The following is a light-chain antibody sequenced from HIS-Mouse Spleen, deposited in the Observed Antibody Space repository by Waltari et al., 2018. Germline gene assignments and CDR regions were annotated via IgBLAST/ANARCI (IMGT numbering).Light chain of an antibody. CDR3: YSTDSSGNHRRV. V-gene: IGLV3-10*01. CDR2: EDS. CDR1: ALPNKY. J-gene: IGLJ3*02. Sequence: SYELTQPPSGSVSPGHTARITFSGDALPNKYAYLSQPKSGQAPVLVIYEDSKRPSGIPERFSGSSSGTMATLTISGAQVEDEADYYCYSTDSSGNHRRVFGGGTKLTVL.